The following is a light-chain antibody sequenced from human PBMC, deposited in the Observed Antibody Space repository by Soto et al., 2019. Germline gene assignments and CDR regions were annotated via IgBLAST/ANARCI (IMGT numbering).Light chain of an antibody. J-gene: IGKJ4*01. CDR1: QSLVHSDGNTY. Sequence: DIVLTQTPLSSPVTLGQPASISCRSSQSLVHSDGNTYLNWLQQKPGQPPRLLIYEVSNRFSGVPDRVSGSGAGTDFTLEISRVEAEDVGVYYCMQTTQFPLTFCGGTKVEIK. CDR2: EVS. V-gene: IGKV2-24*01. CDR3: MQTTQFPLT.